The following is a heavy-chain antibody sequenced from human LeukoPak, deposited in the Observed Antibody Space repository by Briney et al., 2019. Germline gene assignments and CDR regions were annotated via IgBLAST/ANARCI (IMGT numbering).Heavy chain of an antibody. CDR1: GFTFSSYW. CDR3: AKLWIGYGDSPDY. CDR2: IRSDSSNQ. Sequence: PGGSLRLSCAASGFTFSSYWMSWVRQAPGKGPEWVAFIRSDSSNQYYADSVKGRFTISRDNSKNTLYLQMNSLRAEDTAVYYCAKLWIGYGDSPDYWGQGTLVTVSS. D-gene: IGHD4-17*01. V-gene: IGHV3-30*02. J-gene: IGHJ4*02.